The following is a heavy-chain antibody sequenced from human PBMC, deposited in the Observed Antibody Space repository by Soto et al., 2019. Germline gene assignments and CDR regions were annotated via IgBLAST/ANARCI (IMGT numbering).Heavy chain of an antibody. V-gene: IGHV3-30-3*01. CDR1: GFTFSSYA. D-gene: IGHD3-3*01. Sequence: QVQLVESGGGVVQPGRSLRLSCAASGFTFSSYAMHWVRQAPGKGLEWLAVISYDGSNKYYADSVKGRFTISRDNSKNTLYLQMNSLRAEDTAVYYCARDHDDFWIGYPNSGTYYGIDVWGQGTTVTVSS. CDR3: ARDHDDFWIGYPNSGTYYGIDV. CDR2: ISYDGSNK. J-gene: IGHJ6*02.